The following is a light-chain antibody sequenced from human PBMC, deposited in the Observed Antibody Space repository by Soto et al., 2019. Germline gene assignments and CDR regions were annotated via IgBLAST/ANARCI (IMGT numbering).Light chain of an antibody. CDR1: QSISSY. Sequence: DIPMTQSPSSLSASVGDRVTITCRASQSISSYLNWYQQKPGKAPKLLIYAASSLQSGVPPRFSGRGSGTDFTLTISSLQPEDFATYYCQQSYSTPLTFGGGTKVEIK. CDR3: QQSYSTPLT. J-gene: IGKJ4*01. CDR2: AAS. V-gene: IGKV1-39*01.